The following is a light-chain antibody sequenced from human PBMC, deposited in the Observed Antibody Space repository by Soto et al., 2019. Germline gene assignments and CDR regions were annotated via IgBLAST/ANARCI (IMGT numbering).Light chain of an antibody. CDR2: DVS. J-gene: IGLJ1*01. CDR3: SSYTASSTYV. CDR1: SSDIGGYNY. Sequence: VLTQPASVSGSPGQSITISCTGTSSDIGGYNYVSWYQHHPGKAPKLMIFDVSNRPSGVSNRFSGSKSCNTASLTISGLQVEDEADYYCSSYTASSTYVFGTGTKVTVL. V-gene: IGLV2-14*03.